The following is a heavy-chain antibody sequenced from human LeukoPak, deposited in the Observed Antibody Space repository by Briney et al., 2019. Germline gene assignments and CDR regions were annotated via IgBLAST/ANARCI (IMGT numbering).Heavy chain of an antibody. Sequence: GGSLRLSCAASGFTFSAYSMHWVRQAPGKGLEWVALISYDGSNKYSADSVRGRFTISRDNSKNTLYLQMSSLRAEDTAVYYCARDLVYYDSSGPFDLWGQGTLVTVSS. D-gene: IGHD3-22*01. CDR3: ARDLVYYDSSGPFDL. CDR2: ISYDGSNK. CDR1: GFTFSAYS. V-gene: IGHV3-30*04. J-gene: IGHJ4*02.